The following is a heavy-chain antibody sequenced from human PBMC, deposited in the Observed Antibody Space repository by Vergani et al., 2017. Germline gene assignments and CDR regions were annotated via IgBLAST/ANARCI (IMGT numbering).Heavy chain of an antibody. V-gene: IGHV5-51*03. J-gene: IGHJ6*03. Sequence: EVQLVQSGAEVKKPGESLKISCKCSRYSFTSYWICWVRQMPGKNLNWIGIIYPGDSDTRYSPSFKSQVTISADNSISTAYLQLSSLKSSDTAMYYCATSSTAYYYYYYYMDVWGKGTTVTVAS. CDR3: ATSSTAYYYYYYYMDV. D-gene: IGHD2-2*01. CDR1: RYSFTSYW. CDR2: IYPGDSDT.